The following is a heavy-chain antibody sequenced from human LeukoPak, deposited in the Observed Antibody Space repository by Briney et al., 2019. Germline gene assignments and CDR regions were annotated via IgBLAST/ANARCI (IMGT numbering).Heavy chain of an antibody. CDR2: INHSGST. V-gene: IGHV4-34*01. D-gene: IGHD1-26*01. CDR3: ARGLSGSYRDFDY. Sequence: SETLSLTCAVYGGSFSGYYWSWIRQPPGKGLEWIGEINHSGSTNYNPSLKGRVTISVDTSKNQFSLKLSSVTAADTAVYYCARGLSGSYRDFDYWGQGTLVTVSS. J-gene: IGHJ4*02. CDR1: GGSFSGYY.